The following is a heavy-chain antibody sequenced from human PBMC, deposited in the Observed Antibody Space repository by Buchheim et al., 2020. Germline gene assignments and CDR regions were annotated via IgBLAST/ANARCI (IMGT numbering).Heavy chain of an antibody. CDR3: AKGRSDFWSGYYTSDYYYGMDV. Sequence: QVQLVESGGGVVQPGRSLRLSCAASGFTFSSYGMHWVRQAPGKGLEWVAVISYDGSNKYYADSVKGRFTISRDNSKNTLYLQMNSLRAEDTAVYYCAKGRSDFWSGYYTSDYYYGMDVWGQGTT. CDR2: ISYDGSNK. CDR1: GFTFSSYG. J-gene: IGHJ6*02. V-gene: IGHV3-30*18. D-gene: IGHD3-3*01.